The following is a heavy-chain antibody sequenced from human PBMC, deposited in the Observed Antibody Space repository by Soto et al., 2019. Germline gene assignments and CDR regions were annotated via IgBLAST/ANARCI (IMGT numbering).Heavy chain of an antibody. CDR1: GFSLSTSGEG. CDR3: ARRRDSSSPDY. J-gene: IGHJ4*02. V-gene: IGHV2-5*01. Sequence: QITLKESGPTLVKPTQTLTLTCTFSGFSLSTSGEGVGWIRQPPGKALEWLALIYWNDDERYSPSLKNRLSITKDTSKNQVVLTMTNMDPVDTATYYCARRRDSSSPDYWGQGTLVTVSS. D-gene: IGHD6-6*01. CDR2: IYWNDDE.